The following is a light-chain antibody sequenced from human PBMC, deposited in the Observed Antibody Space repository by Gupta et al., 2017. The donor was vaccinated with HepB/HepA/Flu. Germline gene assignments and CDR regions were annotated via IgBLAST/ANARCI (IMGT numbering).Light chain of an antibody. CDR3: QQYGSSPRALT. V-gene: IGKV3-20*01. Sequence: EIVLTQSPGTLSLSPGERATVSCRASQTVSSDYLAWYQQKRGQAPRLLIYGASSRATGIPDRFRGGGAGTDFTLTISRLEPEDFAVYYCQQYGSSPRALTFGQGTRLEIK. CDR1: QTVSSDY. J-gene: IGKJ5*01. CDR2: GAS.